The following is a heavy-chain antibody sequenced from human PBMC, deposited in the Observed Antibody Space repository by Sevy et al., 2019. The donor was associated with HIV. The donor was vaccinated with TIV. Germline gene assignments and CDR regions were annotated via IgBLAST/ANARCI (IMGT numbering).Heavy chain of an antibody. CDR3: ARESYSPSWFDP. Sequence: GGSLRLSCAASGFTFSSDSMNWVRQAPGKGLEWISYISGSSSTMEYADSVKGRFTISRDNAKNSLYLQMNSLRDEDTAVYYCARESYSPSWFDPWGQGTLVTVSS. CDR1: GFTFSSDS. D-gene: IGHD5-12*01. V-gene: IGHV3-48*02. J-gene: IGHJ5*02. CDR2: ISGSSSTM.